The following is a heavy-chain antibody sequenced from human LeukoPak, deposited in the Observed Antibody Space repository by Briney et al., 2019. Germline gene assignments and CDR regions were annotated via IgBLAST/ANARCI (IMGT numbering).Heavy chain of an antibody. Sequence: GASVKVSCKASGYTFTTYGFNWVRQAPGQGLEWMGWISAYNGDTQYAQKLQGRVTMTTDTSTRTAYLELRSLSSDDTAVYYCARGHSESSLSFFDFWGQGTLVTVSS. CDR2: ISAYNGDT. J-gene: IGHJ4*02. D-gene: IGHD1-26*01. V-gene: IGHV1-18*01. CDR3: ARGHSESSLSFFDF. CDR1: GYTFTTYG.